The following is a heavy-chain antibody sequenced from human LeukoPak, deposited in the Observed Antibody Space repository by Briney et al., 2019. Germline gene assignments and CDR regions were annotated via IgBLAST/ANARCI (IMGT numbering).Heavy chain of an antibody. CDR1: GFTFSFYW. J-gene: IGHJ4*02. D-gene: IGHD1-1*01. CDR3: AKDKNWNVCDY. CDR2: IKEDGSEK. V-gene: IGHV3-7*01. Sequence: PGGSLRLSCAASGFTFSFYWMSWVRQAPGKGLEWVANIKEDGSEKYYVDSVKGRFTISRDNAKNSLYLQMTSLRAEDTALYYCAKDKNWNVCDYWGRGTLVTVSS.